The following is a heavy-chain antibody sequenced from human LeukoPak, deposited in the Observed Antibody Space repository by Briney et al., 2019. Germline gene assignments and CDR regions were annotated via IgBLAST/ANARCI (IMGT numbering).Heavy chain of an antibody. CDR3: GRAGHYIGGLRGYSYGVFDY. CDR1: GLTFSSYG. CDR2: IWYDGSNK. Sequence: GGSLRLSCAASGLTFSSYGMHWVRQAPGKGLEWVAVIWYDGSNKYYADSVKGRFTISRDNSKNTLYLQMNSLRAEDTAVYYCGRAGHYIGGLRGYSYGVFDYWGQGTLVTVSS. V-gene: IGHV3-33*01. J-gene: IGHJ4*02. D-gene: IGHD5-18*01.